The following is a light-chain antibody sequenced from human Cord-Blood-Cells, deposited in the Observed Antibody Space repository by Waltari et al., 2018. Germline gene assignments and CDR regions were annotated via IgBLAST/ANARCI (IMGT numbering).Light chain of an antibody. J-gene: IGKJ1*01. V-gene: IGKV1-39*01. Sequence: DIQMTQSPSSLSASVGDRVTITCRASQSISSYLNWYQQKPGKAPKPLIYAASSLQSGVPSRFSVSGSWTEFTLTISSLQPEDFATYYCQQSYSTPVAFGQGTKVEIK. CDR3: QQSYSTPVA. CDR1: QSISSY. CDR2: AAS.